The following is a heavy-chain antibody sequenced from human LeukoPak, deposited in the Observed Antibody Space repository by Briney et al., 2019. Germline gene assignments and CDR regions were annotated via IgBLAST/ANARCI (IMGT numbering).Heavy chain of an antibody. CDR1: GGSFSGYY. D-gene: IGHD2-15*01. V-gene: IGHV4-34*01. CDR2: INHSGST. Sequence: SETLSLTCAVYGGSFSGYYWSWIRQPPGKGLEWIGEINHSGSTNYNPSLKSRVTISVDTSKNQFSLKLSSVTAADTAVYYCANHIRYCSGGSCRERHNWFDPWGQGTLVTVSS. J-gene: IGHJ5*02. CDR3: ANHIRYCSGGSCRERHNWFDP.